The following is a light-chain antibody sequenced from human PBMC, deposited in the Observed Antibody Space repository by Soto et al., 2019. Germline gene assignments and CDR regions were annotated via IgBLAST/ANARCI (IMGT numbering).Light chain of an antibody. CDR2: EDN. CDR3: QSYDSSKV. CDR1: SGSIASNY. V-gene: IGLV6-57*03. Sequence: NFMLTQPHSVSEFPGKTVTISCTRSSGSIASNYVQWYQQRPGSAPTTVIYEDNQRPSGVPDRFSGSIDSSSNSASLTISGLKTEDEADYYCQSYDSSKVFGGGTQLTVL. J-gene: IGLJ3*02.